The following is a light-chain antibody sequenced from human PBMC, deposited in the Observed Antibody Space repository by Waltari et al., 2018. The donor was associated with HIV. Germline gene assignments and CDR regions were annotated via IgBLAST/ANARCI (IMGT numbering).Light chain of an antibody. J-gene: IGLJ3*02. CDR3: AAWDDSLNGM. CDR1: STNIGSNI. Sequence: QSVLTQPPSVSGTPGQNVTISCSGSSTNIGSNIVNWYQQVPEAAPNTLIYSNDQRPSGGPDRIAGSKSGTSASLAISGLQSADEADYYCAAWDDSLNGMFGGGTKLTV. V-gene: IGLV1-44*01. CDR2: SND.